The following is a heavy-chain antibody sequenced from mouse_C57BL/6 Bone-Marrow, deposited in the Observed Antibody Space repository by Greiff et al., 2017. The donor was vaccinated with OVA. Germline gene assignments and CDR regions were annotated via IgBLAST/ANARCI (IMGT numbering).Heavy chain of an antibody. V-gene: IGHV1-74*01. J-gene: IGHJ4*01. D-gene: IGHD2-3*01. Sequence: VQLQQPGAELMKPGASVKVSCKASGYTFTSYWMHWVKQRPGQGLEWIGRIHPSDSDTNYNQKFKGKATLTVDKSSSTAYMQLSSLTSEDSAVYYRAIWLLMGYAMDYWGQGTSVTVSS. CDR3: AIWLLMGYAMDY. CDR2: IHPSDSDT. CDR1: GYTFTSYW.